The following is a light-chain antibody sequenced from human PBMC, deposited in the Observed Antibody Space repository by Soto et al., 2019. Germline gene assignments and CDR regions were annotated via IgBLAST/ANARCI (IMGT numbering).Light chain of an antibody. J-gene: IGLJ2*01. Sequence: PVLTQSPSASASLGASVKLTCTLSSGHSSFAIAWHQQQPEKGPRYLMKLNSDGSHSKGDGIPDRFSGSRSGAERYLTISSLQSEDEADYYCQTWGTGIRVFGGGTKVTVL. CDR3: QTWGTGIRV. V-gene: IGLV4-69*01. CDR2: LNSDGSH. CDR1: SGHSSFA.